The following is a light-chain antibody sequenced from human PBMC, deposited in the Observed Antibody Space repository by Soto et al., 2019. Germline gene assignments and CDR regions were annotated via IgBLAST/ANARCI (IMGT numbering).Light chain of an antibody. Sequence: IVLTQTRGTLSLSPGERANLSSSATESVSNNYLAWFQQKPGQAPRLLIYGASNRATGIPDRFSGSGSGTDFTLTISRLEPEDFAVYYCQQYGSSPWTFGQGTKV. CDR1: ESVSNNY. CDR3: QQYGSSPWT. J-gene: IGKJ1*01. CDR2: GAS. V-gene: IGKV3-20*01.